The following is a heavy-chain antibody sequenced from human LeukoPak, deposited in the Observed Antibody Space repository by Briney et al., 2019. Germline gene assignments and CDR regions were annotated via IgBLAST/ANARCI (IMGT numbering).Heavy chain of an antibody. Sequence: PGGSLRLSCVASGFTLSSHNINWVRQAPGKGLEWVSVIYSGGSTYYADSVKGRFTISRDNSKNTLYLQMNSLRAEDTAVYYCARLGGSGYYSSFDYWGQGTLVTVSS. V-gene: IGHV3-53*01. CDR2: IYSGGST. D-gene: IGHD3-3*01. CDR3: ARLGGSGYYSSFDY. CDR1: GFTLSSHN. J-gene: IGHJ4*02.